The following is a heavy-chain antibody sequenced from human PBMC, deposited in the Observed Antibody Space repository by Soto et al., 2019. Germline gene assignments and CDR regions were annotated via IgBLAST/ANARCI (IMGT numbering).Heavy chain of an antibody. CDR1: GFSFSSYG. CDR3: ALFNYYDISA. D-gene: IGHD3-22*01. Sequence: GGSLRLSCAASGFSFSSYGMHWVRQAPGKGLEWVAVISYDGSNKYYADSVKGRFTISRDNSKNTLYLQMSSLRAEDTAVYYCALFNYYDISAWGQGTLVTVSS. V-gene: IGHV3-30*03. CDR2: ISYDGSNK. J-gene: IGHJ5*02.